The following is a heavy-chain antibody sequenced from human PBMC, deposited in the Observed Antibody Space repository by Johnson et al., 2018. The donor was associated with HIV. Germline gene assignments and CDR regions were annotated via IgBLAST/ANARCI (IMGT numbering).Heavy chain of an antibody. Sequence: QVQLVESGGGLVQPGGSLRLSCAASGFTFISYAMNWVRQAPGKGLEWVAVIWDGGGNKYYADSVKGRFTISRDNSKNTLYLQMNAQRAEEASLYYCAVKSGVGDYAFDIWGQGTMVTVSS. CDR2: IWDGGGNK. J-gene: IGHJ3*02. V-gene: IGHV3-33*01. CDR1: GFTFISYA. CDR3: AVKSGVGDYAFDI. D-gene: IGHD3-10*01.